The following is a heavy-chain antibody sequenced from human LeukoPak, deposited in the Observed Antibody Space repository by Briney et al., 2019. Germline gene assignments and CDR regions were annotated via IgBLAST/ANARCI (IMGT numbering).Heavy chain of an antibody. CDR2: IYYSGST. CDR1: GGSLSNYY. V-gene: IGHV4-59*01. J-gene: IGHJ1*01. CDR3: ARALSGTYGLFQH. Sequence: PSETLSLTCAVYGGSLSNYYWSWIRQPPGKGLEWIGYIYYSGSTYYNPSLRSRVTISVDTSKNQFSLNLNSVTAADTAVYYCARALSGTYGLFQHWGQGTLVTVSS. D-gene: IGHD1-26*01.